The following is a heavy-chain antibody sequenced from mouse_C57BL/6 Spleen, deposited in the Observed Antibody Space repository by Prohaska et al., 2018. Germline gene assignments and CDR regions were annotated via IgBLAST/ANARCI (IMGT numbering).Heavy chain of an antibody. D-gene: IGHD1-1*02. V-gene: IGHV1-18*01. CDR2: INPNNGGT. Sequence: EVQLQQSGPELVKPGASVKIPCKASGYTFTDYNMDWVKQSHGKSLEWIGDINPNNGGTIYSQKFKGKATLTVYKSSSTAYMELRSLTSEDTAVYYCAREGGSIFDYWGPRHHSHSLL. J-gene: IGHJ2*01. CDR1: GYTFTDYN. CDR3: AREGGSIFDY.